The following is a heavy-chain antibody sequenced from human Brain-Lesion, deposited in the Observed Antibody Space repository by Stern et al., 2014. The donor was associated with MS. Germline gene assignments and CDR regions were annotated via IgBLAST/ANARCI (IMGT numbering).Heavy chain of an antibody. V-gene: IGHV1-45*02. Sequence: QLVESGAEVRKPGSSVNVSCKASEYTFTNRYLNWVRQAPGQALEWMGWIRPFNGTTLYAQKFQDRVTITADRSLSTAYMELSSLKSEDTAMYFCAQSGNYDWYFDLWGRGTLVTVSS. J-gene: IGHJ2*01. D-gene: IGHD1-26*01. CDR3: AQSGNYDWYFDL. CDR1: EYTFTNRY. CDR2: IRPFNGTT.